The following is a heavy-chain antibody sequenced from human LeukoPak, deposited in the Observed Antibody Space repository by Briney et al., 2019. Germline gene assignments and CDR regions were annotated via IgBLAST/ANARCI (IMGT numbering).Heavy chain of an antibody. Sequence: GASVKVSCKASGYTFISYGITWVRQATGQGLEWMGWISPYTTKTNYAQSLQGRVTMTTDTSTSTAYMELRSLRSDDTAVYYCAREGGVGPTAPPDYYSYQMDVWGKGTTVTVSS. CDR2: ISPYTTKT. CDR1: GYTFISYG. V-gene: IGHV1-18*01. D-gene: IGHD1-26*01. J-gene: IGHJ6*03. CDR3: AREGGVGPTAPPDYYSYQMDV.